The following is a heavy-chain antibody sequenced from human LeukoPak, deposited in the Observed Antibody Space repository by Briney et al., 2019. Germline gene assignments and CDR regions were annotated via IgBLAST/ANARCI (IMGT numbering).Heavy chain of an antibody. Sequence: PSETLSLTCAVYGGSFSGYYWSWIRQPPGKGLEWIAEINHSGSTNYSPSLKSRVTISVDTSKNQFSLTLSSVTAADTAVYYCARFTTMVRGVIYWFDPWGQGTLVTVSS. V-gene: IGHV4-34*01. J-gene: IGHJ5*02. D-gene: IGHD3-10*01. CDR3: ARFTTMVRGVIYWFDP. CDR1: GGSFSGYY. CDR2: INHSGST.